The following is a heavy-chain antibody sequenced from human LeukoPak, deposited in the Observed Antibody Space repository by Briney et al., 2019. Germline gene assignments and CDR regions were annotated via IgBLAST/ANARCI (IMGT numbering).Heavy chain of an antibody. V-gene: IGHV1-24*01. J-gene: IGHJ4*02. CDR2: FDPEDGET. CDR1: GYTLTELS. CDR3: ATDEASSGSYDY. Sequence: ASVKVSCKVSGYTLTELSMHWVRQAPGKGLERMGGFDPEDGETIYAQKFQGRVTMTEDTSTDTAYMELSSLRSEDTAVYYCATDEASSGSYDYWGQGTLVTVSS. D-gene: IGHD1-26*01.